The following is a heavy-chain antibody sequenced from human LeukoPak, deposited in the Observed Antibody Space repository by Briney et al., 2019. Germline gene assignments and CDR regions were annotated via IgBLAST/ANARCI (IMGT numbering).Heavy chain of an antibody. CDR2: ILNTGSA. V-gene: IGHV4-59*01. J-gene: IGHJ2*01. CDR1: GASLSSYY. CDR3: ARDKALRNWYFDL. Sequence: PSETLSLTCTVSGASLSSYYWGWLRQPPGKGLEWIGYILNTGSANYNPSLKSRVTISIDTSKNQFSLKLTSVTAADTVVYYCARDKALRNWYFDLWGRGTLATVSS.